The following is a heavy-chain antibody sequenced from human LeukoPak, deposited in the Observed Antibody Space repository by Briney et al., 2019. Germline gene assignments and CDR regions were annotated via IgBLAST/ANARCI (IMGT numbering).Heavy chain of an antibody. CDR1: GGTFSSYA. D-gene: IGHD6-6*01. V-gene: IGHV1-69*05. CDR3: ARALRIAARPEYYYYMDV. CDR2: IIPIFGTA. J-gene: IGHJ6*03. Sequence: SVKVSCKASGGTFSSYAISWVRQAPGRGLEWMGGIIPIFGTANYAQKFQGRVTITTDESTSTAYMELSSLRSEDTAVYYCARALRIAARPEYYYYMDVWGKGTTVTVSS.